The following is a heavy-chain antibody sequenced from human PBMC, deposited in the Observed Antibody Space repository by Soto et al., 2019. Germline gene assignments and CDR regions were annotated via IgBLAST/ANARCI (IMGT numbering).Heavy chain of an antibody. CDR3: ARDIAYYDSSGYYRYWYFDL. CDR1: GYTFTSYG. CDR2: ISAYNGNT. V-gene: IGHV1-18*01. Sequence: QVQLEQSGAEVKKPGASVKVSCKASGYTFTSYGISWVRQAPGQGLEWMGWISAYNGNTNYAQKLQGRVTMTTDTSTSTAYMELRSLRSDDTAVYYCARDIAYYDSSGYYRYWYFDLWGRGTLVTVSS. J-gene: IGHJ2*01. D-gene: IGHD3-22*01.